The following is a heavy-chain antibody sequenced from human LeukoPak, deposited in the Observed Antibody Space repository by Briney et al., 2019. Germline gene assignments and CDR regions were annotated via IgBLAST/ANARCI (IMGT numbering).Heavy chain of an antibody. Sequence: GESLKISCKGSGYTFTSYWIGWVRQMPGKGLEWMGIIYPGDSDTRYSPSFQGQVTTSAGKSISTAYLQWSSLKASDTAMYYCARQGTLYSSSWYDYWGQGTLVTVSS. CDR1: GYTFTSYW. J-gene: IGHJ4*02. CDR3: ARQGTLYSSSWYDY. V-gene: IGHV5-51*01. CDR2: IYPGDSDT. D-gene: IGHD6-13*01.